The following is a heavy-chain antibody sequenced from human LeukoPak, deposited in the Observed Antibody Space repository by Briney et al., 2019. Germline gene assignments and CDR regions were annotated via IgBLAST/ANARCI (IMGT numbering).Heavy chain of an antibody. CDR1: GGTFSSYA. CDR2: IIPIFGTA. V-gene: IGHV1-69*06. Sequence: SVKVSCKASGGTFSSYAISWVRQAPGQGLEWMGGIIPIFGTANYAQKFQGRVTITADKSTSTAYMELSSLRSEDTAVYYCAKSRLDPSYYYYYYMDVWGRGTTVTVSS. D-gene: IGHD2-2*01. J-gene: IGHJ6*03. CDR3: AKSRLDPSYYYYYYMDV.